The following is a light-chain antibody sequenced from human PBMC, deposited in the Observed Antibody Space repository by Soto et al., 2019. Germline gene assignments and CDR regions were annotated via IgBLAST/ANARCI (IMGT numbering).Light chain of an antibody. J-gene: IGKJ4*01. Sequence: IVFTQSPSTLSLSPGERATLSCRASQSVSSSYLAWYQQKPGQAPKVLIYRASSRATGIPDRFSGSGSGTDFTLTISRLEPEDFAVYYCQQYGSSPLTFGGGTKVDIK. CDR1: QSVSSSY. CDR2: RAS. V-gene: IGKV3-20*01. CDR3: QQYGSSPLT.